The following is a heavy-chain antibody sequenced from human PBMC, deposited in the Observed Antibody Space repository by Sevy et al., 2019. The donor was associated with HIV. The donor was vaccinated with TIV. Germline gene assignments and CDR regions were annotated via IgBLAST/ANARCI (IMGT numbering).Heavy chain of an antibody. CDR1: GFTFSSYG. CDR3: ARVYRRYALDY. J-gene: IGHJ4*02. D-gene: IGHD5-12*01. Sequence: GGSLRLSCAASGFTFSSYGLHWVRQAPGKGLEWVAFISYDRSEEYYTDSVNGRFTISRDNPKNPLYLQMNSLRAEDMAVYYCARVYRRYALDYWGQGTLVTVSS. V-gene: IGHV3-30-3*01. CDR2: ISYDRSEE.